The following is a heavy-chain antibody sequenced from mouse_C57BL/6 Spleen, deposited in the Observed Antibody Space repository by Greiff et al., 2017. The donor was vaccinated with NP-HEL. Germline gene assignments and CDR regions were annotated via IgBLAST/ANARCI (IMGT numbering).Heavy chain of an antibody. J-gene: IGHJ4*01. D-gene: IGHD1-1*01. V-gene: IGHV6-3*01. Sequence: EVMLVESGGGLVQPGGSMKLSCVASGFTFSNYWMNWVRQSPEKGLEWVAQIRLKSDNYATHYAESVKGRFTISRDDSKSSVYLQMNNLRAEDTGIYYCTKTTVAAYAMDYWGQGTSVTVSS. CDR2: IRLKSDNYAT. CDR3: TKTTVAAYAMDY. CDR1: GFTFSNYW.